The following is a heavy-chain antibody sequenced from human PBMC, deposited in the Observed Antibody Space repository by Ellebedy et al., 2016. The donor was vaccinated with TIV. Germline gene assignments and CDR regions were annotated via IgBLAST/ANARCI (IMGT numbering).Heavy chain of an antibody. D-gene: IGHD3-9*01. V-gene: IGHV3-23*01. Sequence: GESLKISCAASGFTFSSYAMSWVCQAPGKGLEWVSAISGSGGSTYYADSVKGRFTISRDNSKNTLYLQMNSLRAEDTAVYYCAPRDILTGTDFWGQGTLVTVSS. J-gene: IGHJ4*02. CDR2: ISGSGGST. CDR3: APRDILTGTDF. CDR1: GFTFSSYA.